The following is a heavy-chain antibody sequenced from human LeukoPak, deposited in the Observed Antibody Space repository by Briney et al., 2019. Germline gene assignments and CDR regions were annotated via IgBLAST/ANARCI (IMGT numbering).Heavy chain of an antibody. D-gene: IGHD3-22*01. Sequence: GGSLRLSCTASGFTFNNYGMSWVRHAPGKGLEWVSGINWNAVRVGYADSVKGRFTISRDNAKNSLYLQMNSLRAEDTAVYYCARDHKYYYDSSGNIDAFDIWGQGTMVTVSS. V-gene: IGHV3-20*04. CDR2: INWNAVRV. CDR1: GFTFNNYG. J-gene: IGHJ3*02. CDR3: ARDHKYYYDSSGNIDAFDI.